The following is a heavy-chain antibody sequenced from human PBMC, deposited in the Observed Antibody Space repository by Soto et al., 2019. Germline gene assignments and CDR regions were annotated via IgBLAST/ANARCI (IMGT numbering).Heavy chain of an antibody. CDR2: IYPGDSDT. V-gene: IGHV5-51*01. Sequence: PGESLKISCKGSGYIFTHCWIAWVRQMPGKGLEWMGIIYPGDSDTRYSPSFHGQVTISADKSINTAYLQWTSLRPSDTAVYFCARHPTRARNSNTCEYITDVWGQGTTVTGSS. CDR3: ARHPTRARNSNTCEYITDV. J-gene: IGHJ6*02. CDR1: GYIFTHCW. D-gene: IGHD2-21*01.